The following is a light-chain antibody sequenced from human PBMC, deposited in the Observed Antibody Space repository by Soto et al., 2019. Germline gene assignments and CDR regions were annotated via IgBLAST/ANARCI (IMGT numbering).Light chain of an antibody. CDR3: SSYTCSSNLRVV. J-gene: IGLJ2*01. CDR1: SSDVGGYNY. Sequence: QSALTQAASVSGSPGQSITISCTGTSSDVGGYNYVSWYQQHPGKAPKLMIYEVSNRPSGVSNRFSGSKSGNTASLTISGLQAEDEADYYCSSYTCSSNLRVVFGGGTMVTVL. V-gene: IGLV2-14*01. CDR2: EVS.